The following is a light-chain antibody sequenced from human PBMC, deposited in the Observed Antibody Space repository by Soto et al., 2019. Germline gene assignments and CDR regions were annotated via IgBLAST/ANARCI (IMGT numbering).Light chain of an antibody. J-gene: IGKJ1*01. V-gene: IGKV3-20*01. Sequence: EIVLTQSPGTLSLSPGERATLSCRASQSVGSGYFAWYQQKPGQAPRLLIYAASSRATGIPGRFSGSGSGTDFTLTISRLEPEDFAVYYCQHYGSTSWTFGQGTKVDIK. CDR3: QHYGSTSWT. CDR2: AAS. CDR1: QSVGSGY.